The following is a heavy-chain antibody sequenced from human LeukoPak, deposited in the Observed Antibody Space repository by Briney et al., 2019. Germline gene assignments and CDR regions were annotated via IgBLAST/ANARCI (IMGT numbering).Heavy chain of an antibody. CDR2: IYSGGST. V-gene: IGHV3-53*01. D-gene: IGHD4-17*01. CDR3: ARGSNTGYWYFDL. Sequence: GGSLRLSCAASGFTVSSNYMSWVRQAPGKGLEWVSVIYSGGSTYYADSVEGRFTVSRDNSKNTMYLQMNSLRAEDTAVYHCARGSNTGYWYFDLWGRGTLVIVSS. J-gene: IGHJ2*01. CDR1: GFTVSSNY.